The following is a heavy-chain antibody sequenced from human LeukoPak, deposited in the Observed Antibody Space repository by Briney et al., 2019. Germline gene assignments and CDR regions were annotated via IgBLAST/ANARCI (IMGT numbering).Heavy chain of an antibody. V-gene: IGHV3-66*01. Sequence: PGGPLRLSCAPSRFSVSTNYMSCDRHAPGKGPDTSSIIYRSGDTYYADSVKGRFTISRDNSKNTLYLQMNRLRVEDTAVYYCARDKRYCSSGRCWGVQFGPWGQGTLVTVSS. J-gene: IGHJ5*02. CDR2: IYRSGDT. D-gene: IGHD2-15*01. CDR3: ARDKRYCSSGRCWGVQFGP. CDR1: RFSVSTNY.